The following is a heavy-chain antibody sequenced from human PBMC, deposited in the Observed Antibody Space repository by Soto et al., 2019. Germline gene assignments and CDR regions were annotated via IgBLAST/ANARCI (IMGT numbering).Heavy chain of an antibody. CDR2: IVPMLGIT. Sequence: QVPLVQSGAELKTPGSSVKVSCEASGGTSTIYTITWVRQAPGQGLAWMGRIVPMLGITNYARNFQGRVTXTADTSTGAAYKELRSLRFEDTAVYYCATEQYGAGRVGDYDWGQGPQVIVSS. CDR1: GGTSTIYT. CDR3: ATEQYGAGRVGDYD. V-gene: IGHV1-69*08. J-gene: IGHJ4*02. D-gene: IGHD4-17*01.